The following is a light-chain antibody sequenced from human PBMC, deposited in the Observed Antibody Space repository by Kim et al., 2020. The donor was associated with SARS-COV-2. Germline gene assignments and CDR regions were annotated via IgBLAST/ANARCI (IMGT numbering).Light chain of an antibody. J-gene: IGKJ5*01. CDR2: DAY. CDR1: QSVSSY. Sequence: LSPGERATRSCRASQSVSSYLAWYQQKPGQAPRLLIYDAYNRATGIPARFSGSGSGTDFTLTISSLEPEDFAVYYCQQRSNWPVTFGQGTRLEIK. CDR3: QQRSNWPVT. V-gene: IGKV3-11*01.